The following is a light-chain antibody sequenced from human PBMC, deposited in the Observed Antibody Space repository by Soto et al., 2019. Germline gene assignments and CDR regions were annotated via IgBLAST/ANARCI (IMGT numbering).Light chain of an antibody. CDR3: QQSFSAPYT. CDR1: QTISNY. CDR2: AAF. J-gene: IGKJ2*01. V-gene: IGKV1-39*01. Sequence: DIQMTQSPSSLSASVGDRVTITCRASQTISNYLNWYQQKPGKAPKLLIFAAFSSQSGVPSRFSGGESATDFTLTISSLQPEDFATYYCQQSFSAPYTFGQGTKVEIK.